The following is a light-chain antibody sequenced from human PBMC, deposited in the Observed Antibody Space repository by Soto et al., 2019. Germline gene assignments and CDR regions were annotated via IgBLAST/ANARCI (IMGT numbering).Light chain of an antibody. CDR2: EVT. CDR1: SSDVGSYNF. CDR3: SSYGGSNNVV. V-gene: IGLV2-8*01. J-gene: IGLJ1*01. Sequence: QSVLTQPPSASGSPGQSVTISCTGTSSDVGSYNFVSWYQQHPGKAPKLIIYEVTKRPSGVPDRFSGSKSFNTASLTVSGLQAEDEGDYYCSSYGGSNNVVFGTGTKVTVL.